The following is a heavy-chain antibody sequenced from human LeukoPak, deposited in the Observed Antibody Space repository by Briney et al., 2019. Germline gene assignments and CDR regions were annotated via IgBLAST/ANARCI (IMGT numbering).Heavy chain of an antibody. CDR1: GFTFSSYG. Sequence: PGGSLRLSCAASGFTFSSYGMHWVRQAPGKGLEWVAVISHDGSNKYYADSVKGRFTISRDNSKNTLYLQMNSLRAEDTAVYYCAKLPSYYDPETDYWGQGTLVTVSS. V-gene: IGHV3-30*18. J-gene: IGHJ4*02. D-gene: IGHD1-26*01. CDR2: ISHDGSNK. CDR3: AKLPSYYDPETDY.